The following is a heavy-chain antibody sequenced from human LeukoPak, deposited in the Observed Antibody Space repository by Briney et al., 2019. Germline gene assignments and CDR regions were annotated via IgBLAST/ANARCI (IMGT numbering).Heavy chain of an antibody. J-gene: IGHJ3*02. CDR1: GYTFTSYG. D-gene: IGHD2-15*01. V-gene: IGHV1-18*01. CDR2: ISAYNGNT. Sequence: ASVKVSCKASGYTFTSYGITWVRQAPGQGLEWMGWISAYNGNTNYAQKLQGRVTMTTDTSTSTAYMELSSLRSDDTAVYYCVTSTGYFNTWGAFDIWGQGTMVTVSS. CDR3: VTSTGYFNTWGAFDI.